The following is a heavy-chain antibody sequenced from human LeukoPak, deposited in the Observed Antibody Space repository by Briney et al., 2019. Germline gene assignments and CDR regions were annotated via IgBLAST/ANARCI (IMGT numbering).Heavy chain of an antibody. CDR3: ARDRRRWLQWRPFDY. Sequence: GGSLRLSCAASGFTFSSYSMNWVRQAPGKGLEWVSSISSSSSYIYYADSVKGRFTISRDNAKNSLYLQMNSLRAEDTAVYYCARDRRRWLQWRPFDYWGQGTLVTVSS. CDR2: ISSSSSYI. CDR1: GFTFSSYS. J-gene: IGHJ4*02. D-gene: IGHD5-24*01. V-gene: IGHV3-21*01.